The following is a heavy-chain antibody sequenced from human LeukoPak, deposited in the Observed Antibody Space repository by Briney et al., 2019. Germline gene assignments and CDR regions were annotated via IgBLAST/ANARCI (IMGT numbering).Heavy chain of an antibody. V-gene: IGHV3-30*04. CDR1: GFTFNTYT. Sequence: PGRSLRLSCAASGFTFNTYTIHWVRQAPGKGLEWVALISYNGNIIEYADSVKGRFTISRDNSKNTLYLLMNSLTREDTAVYYCARGVEVVAADVFDHWGQGTLVTVSS. J-gene: IGHJ4*02. CDR2: ISYNGNII. D-gene: IGHD2-2*01. CDR3: ARGVEVVAADVFDH.